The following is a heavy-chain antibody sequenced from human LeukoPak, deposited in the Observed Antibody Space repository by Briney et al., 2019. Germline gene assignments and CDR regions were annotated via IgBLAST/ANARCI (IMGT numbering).Heavy chain of an antibody. D-gene: IGHD5-24*01. CDR3: ARDTRWLQLRIFDY. V-gene: IGHV3-7*01. Sequence: GGSLRLSCAASGFTFSSYGMRWVRQAPGKGLEWVANIKQDGSEKYYVDSVKGRFTISRGNSKNSLYLQMNSLRAEDTAVYYCARDTRWLQLRIFDYWGQGTLVTVSS. CDR1: GFTFSSYG. CDR2: IKQDGSEK. J-gene: IGHJ4*02.